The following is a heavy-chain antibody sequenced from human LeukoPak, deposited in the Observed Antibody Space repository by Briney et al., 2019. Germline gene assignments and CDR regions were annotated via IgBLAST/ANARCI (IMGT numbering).Heavy chain of an antibody. CDR1: GGTFSSYA. D-gene: IGHD5-24*01. V-gene: IGHV1-69*05. Sequence: ASVKVSCKASGGTFSSYAISWVRQAPGQWLEWMGGIIPSFGTANYAQKFQGRVTITTDESTSTAYMELSSLRSEDTAVYYCARRGDGYNRYYFDYWGQGTLVTVSS. J-gene: IGHJ4*02. CDR2: IIPSFGTA. CDR3: ARRGDGYNRYYFDY.